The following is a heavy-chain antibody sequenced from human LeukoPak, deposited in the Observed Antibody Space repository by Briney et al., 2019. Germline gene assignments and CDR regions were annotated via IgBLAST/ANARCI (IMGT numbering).Heavy chain of an antibody. CDR3: ARAAERATMTLGEDY. CDR1: GYTFTGYY. CDR2: ISAYNGNT. V-gene: IGHV1-18*04. J-gene: IGHJ4*02. Sequence: GASVKVSCKASGYTFTGYYIHWVRQAPGQGLEWMGWISAYNGNTNYAQKLQGRVTMTPDTSTSTAYMELRSLRSDDTAVYYCARAAERATMTLGEDYWGQGTLVTVSS. D-gene: IGHD1-26*01.